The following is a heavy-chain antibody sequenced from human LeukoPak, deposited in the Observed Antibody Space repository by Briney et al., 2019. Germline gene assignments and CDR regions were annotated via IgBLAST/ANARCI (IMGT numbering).Heavy chain of an antibody. CDR1: GGSFSGYY. Sequence: PSETLSLTCAVYGGSFSGYYWSWIRQPPGKGLEWIGSIYYSGSTYYNPSLKSRVTISVDTSKNQFSLKLSSVTAADTAVYYCARGNYGDYGFDPWGQGTLVTVSS. D-gene: IGHD4-17*01. CDR3: ARGNYGDYGFDP. CDR2: IYYSGST. V-gene: IGHV4-34*01. J-gene: IGHJ5*02.